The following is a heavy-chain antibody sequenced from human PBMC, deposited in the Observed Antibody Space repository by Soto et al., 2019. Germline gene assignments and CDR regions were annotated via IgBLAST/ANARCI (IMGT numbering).Heavy chain of an antibody. CDR2: INPNSGGT. Sequence: ASVKVSCKASGYTFTGYYMHWVRQAPGQGLEWMGWINPNSGGTNYAQKFQGRVTMTRDTSISTAYMELSRLRSDDTAVYYCAATDRGGYNPSGFDYWCQGTLVTVSS. CDR3: AATDRGGYNPSGFDY. J-gene: IGHJ4*02. D-gene: IGHD5-12*01. CDR1: GYTFTGYY. V-gene: IGHV1-2*02.